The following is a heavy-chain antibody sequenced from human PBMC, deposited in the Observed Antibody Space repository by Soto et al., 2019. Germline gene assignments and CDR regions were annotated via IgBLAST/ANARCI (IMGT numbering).Heavy chain of an antibody. Sequence: SVKVSCKASGGSFSNHAISWVRQAPGQGPEWMGGMIPISGTRNYAQKFRDRVTITADESMTTAYMELSSLRSEDSAVYYCARGPDRSGFYLFDFWGQGTLVTVSS. J-gene: IGHJ4*02. CDR1: GGSFSNHA. CDR3: ARGPDRSGFYLFDF. D-gene: IGHD3-22*01. CDR2: MIPISGTR. V-gene: IGHV1-69*13.